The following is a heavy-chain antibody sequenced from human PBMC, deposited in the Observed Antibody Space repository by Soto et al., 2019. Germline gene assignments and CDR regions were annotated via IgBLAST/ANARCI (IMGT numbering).Heavy chain of an antibody. D-gene: IGHD2-15*01. CDR3: ARHKSGSDWLDP. Sequence: PSETLSLTCTVSGGSISDISYCWGWIRQPPGKGLQWIGCMFYSGATYYNPSLKNRVTLSVDTSNNEFSLKLVSVTAPDTAVYYCARHKSGSDWLDPWGQGNLVTVS. J-gene: IGHJ5*02. CDR2: MFYSGAT. V-gene: IGHV4-39*01. CDR1: GGSISDISYC.